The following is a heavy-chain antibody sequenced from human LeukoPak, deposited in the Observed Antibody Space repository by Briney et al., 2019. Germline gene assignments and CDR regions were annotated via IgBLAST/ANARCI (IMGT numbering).Heavy chain of an antibody. V-gene: IGHV3-7*04. CDR2: MKEDGSEK. J-gene: IGHJ6*02. Sequence: GGSLRLSCAASGFTFSNAWMTWVRQAPGKGLEWVASMKEDGSEKYYVDSVKGRFTISRANAKKSLYLQMNSLRAEDTAVYYCARDQSSGRDVWGQGTTVTVSS. D-gene: IGHD1-26*01. CDR1: GFTFSNAW. CDR3: ARDQSSGRDV.